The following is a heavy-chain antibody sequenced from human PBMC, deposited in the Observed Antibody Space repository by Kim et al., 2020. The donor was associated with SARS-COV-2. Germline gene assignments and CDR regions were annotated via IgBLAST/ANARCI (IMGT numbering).Heavy chain of an antibody. D-gene: IGHD6-13*01. CDR1: GFSFSHYG. CDR2: IQFDGSNK. CDR3: ARDVDSSWSKGDFDY. J-gene: IGHJ4*02. Sequence: GGSLRLSCAASGFSFSHYGMHWVRQAPGKGLEWVATIQFDGSNKYYVDSVKGRLTISIDNSKSTLYLQMDSLIAEDTTVYYCARDVDSSWSKGDFDYWGPGTLVTVSS. V-gene: IGHV3-33*05.